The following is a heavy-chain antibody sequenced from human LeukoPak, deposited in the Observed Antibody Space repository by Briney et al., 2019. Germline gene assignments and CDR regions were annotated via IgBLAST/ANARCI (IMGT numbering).Heavy chain of an antibody. V-gene: IGHV3-30*02. CDR2: IRDDGSIK. J-gene: IGHJ4*02. D-gene: IGHD2-2*01. CDR3: AKDRGRRIVVVPATKWGTFDY. Sequence: GGSLRLSCAASGFTFSSYAMHWVRQAPGKGLEWVAFIRDDGSIKYYADSVKGRFTISRDNSKNTLSLQMNSLRAEDTAVYYCAKDRGRRIVVVPATKWGTFDYWGQGTLVTVSS. CDR1: GFTFSSYA.